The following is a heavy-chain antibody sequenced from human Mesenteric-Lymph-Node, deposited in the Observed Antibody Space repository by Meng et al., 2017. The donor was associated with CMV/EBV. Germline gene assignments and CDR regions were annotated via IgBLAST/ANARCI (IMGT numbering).Heavy chain of an antibody. CDR3: AKDVAQWLVGFFDY. J-gene: IGHJ4*02. Sequence: ASGFAFSTYAMSWVRPAPGKGLEWVSSISGRSISTYYADSVKGRFTISRDTSTNTVYLEMNNLRAEDTAVYYCAKDVAQWLVGFFDYWGQGALVTVSS. CDR1: GFAFSTYA. D-gene: IGHD6-19*01. CDR2: ISGRSIST. V-gene: IGHV3-23*01.